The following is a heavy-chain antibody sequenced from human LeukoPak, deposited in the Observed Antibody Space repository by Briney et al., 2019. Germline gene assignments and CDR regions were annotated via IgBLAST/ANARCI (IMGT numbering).Heavy chain of an antibody. D-gene: IGHD6-13*01. CDR3: AKDSYSSSDQCFQH. CDR2: IRYDGSNK. CDR1: GFTFSSYG. V-gene: IGHV3-30*02. J-gene: IGHJ1*01. Sequence: PGGSLRLSCAASGFTFSSYGMHWVRQAPGKGLEWVAFIRYDGSNKYYADSVKGRFTISRDNSKNTLYLQMNSLRAEDTAVYYCAKDSYSSSDQCFQHWGQGTLVTVSS.